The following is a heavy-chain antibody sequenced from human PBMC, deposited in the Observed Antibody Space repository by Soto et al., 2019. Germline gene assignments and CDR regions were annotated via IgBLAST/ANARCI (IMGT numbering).Heavy chain of an antibody. CDR2: ISGSGGSS. CDR3: AKVTKRAAAGRYEYYRYGMDV. Sequence: SLRLSCAAAGFAFSTYAMTWVRQAPGKGLEWVSVISGSGGSSYYAASVKGRFTISRDNSKNTLFLQMNGLRAEDTAVYYCAKVTKRAAAGRYEYYRYGMDVWGQGTTVTVSS. D-gene: IGHD6-13*01. V-gene: IGHV3-23*01. J-gene: IGHJ6*02. CDR1: GFAFSTYA.